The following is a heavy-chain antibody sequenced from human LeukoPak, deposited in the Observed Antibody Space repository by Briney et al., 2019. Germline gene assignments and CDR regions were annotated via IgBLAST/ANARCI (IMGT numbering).Heavy chain of an antibody. V-gene: IGHV4-34*01. CDR2: INQSGST. CDR3: ARLYGSGSYYRH. Sequence: SETLSLTCVVYGGSFSGYYWSWIRQPPGKGLEWIGEINQSGSTNYNPSLKSRVTTSVDTSKNQFSLRVSSVTAADTAVYYCARLYGSGSYYRHWGQGTLVTVSS. CDR1: GGSFSGYY. J-gene: IGHJ4*02. D-gene: IGHD3-10*01.